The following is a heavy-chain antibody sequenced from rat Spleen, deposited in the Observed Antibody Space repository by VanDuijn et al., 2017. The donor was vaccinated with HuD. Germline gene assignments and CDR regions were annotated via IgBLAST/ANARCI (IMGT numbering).Heavy chain of an antibody. CDR2: MRFNGDT. J-gene: IGHJ2*01. CDR1: GFSITTYT. CDR3: ARADIAAISADGI. V-gene: IGHV2-63*01. Sequence: QVRLKESGPGLVQPSETLSLTCTVSGFSITTYTVSWVRQPSGKGPEWLGRMRFNGDTSYNSVLKSRLSISRDTSKNQVFLKMNSLQTDDTGTYSCARADIAAISADGIWGQGVMVTVSS. D-gene: IGHD1-2*01.